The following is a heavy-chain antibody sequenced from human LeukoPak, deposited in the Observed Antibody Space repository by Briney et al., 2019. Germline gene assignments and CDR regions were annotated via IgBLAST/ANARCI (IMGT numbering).Heavy chain of an antibody. CDR1: GYSISRGYY. CDR2: IYHSGTT. CDR3: ARSSSGYLLDY. Sequence: PSETLSLTCAVYGYSISRGYYWGWIRQPPGKGLEWIGSIYHSGTTYYNPSLKSRVTISVDTSKNQFSLKLSSVTAADTAMYYCARSSSGYLLDYWGQGTLVTVSS. J-gene: IGHJ4*02. D-gene: IGHD5-12*01. V-gene: IGHV4-38-2*01.